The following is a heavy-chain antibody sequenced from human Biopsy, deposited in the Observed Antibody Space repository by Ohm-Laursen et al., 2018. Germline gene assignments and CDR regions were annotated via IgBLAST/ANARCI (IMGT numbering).Heavy chain of an antibody. D-gene: IGHD6-6*01. J-gene: IGHJ6*02. CDR3: ARDSSRRAREGGMDA. CDR1: GFSVSSYD. Sequence: SLRLSCAASGFSVSSYDMNWVRQAPGKGLEWISYISETSSHIYGADSVRGRFTVARDIAKNSLYLQLNSLRVEDTAVYYCARDSSRRAREGGMDAWGQGTTVTVSS. V-gene: IGHV3-21*01. CDR2: ISETSSHI.